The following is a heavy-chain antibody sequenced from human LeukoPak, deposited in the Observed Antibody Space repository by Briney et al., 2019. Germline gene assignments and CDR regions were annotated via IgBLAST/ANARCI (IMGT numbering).Heavy chain of an antibody. CDR1: GYTFTGYY. CDR2: INPNSGGT. Sequence: ASVKVSCKASGYTFTGYYMHWVRQVPGQGLEWMGRINPNSGGTNYAQKFQGRVTMTRDTSISTAYMEPSRLRSDDTAVYYCARVRSFNLIDYWGQGTLVTVSS. V-gene: IGHV1-2*06. J-gene: IGHJ4*02. CDR3: ARVRSFNLIDY.